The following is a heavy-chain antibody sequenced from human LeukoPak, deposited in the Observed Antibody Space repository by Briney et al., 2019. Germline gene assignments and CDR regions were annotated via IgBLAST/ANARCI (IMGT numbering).Heavy chain of an antibody. CDR2: INHSGST. V-gene: IGHV4-34*01. CDR3: ASYLQSGMDV. J-gene: IGHJ6*02. Sequence: PSETLSLTCAVYGGSFSGYYWSWIRQPPGKGLEWIGEINHSGSTNYNPSLKSRVTISVDTSKNQFSLKLSSVTAADTAVYYCASYLQSGMDVWGQGTTVTVSS. CDR1: GGSFSGYY. D-gene: IGHD5-24*01.